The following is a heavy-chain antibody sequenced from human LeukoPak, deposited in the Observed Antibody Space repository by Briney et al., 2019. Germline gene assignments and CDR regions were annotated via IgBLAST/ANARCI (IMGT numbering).Heavy chain of an antibody. V-gene: IGHV4-59*01. D-gene: IGHD2-21*01. CDR2: IYDSGNT. J-gene: IGHJ4*02. CDR1: GGSISSSY. CDR3: ARGGLWWFDY. Sequence: SETLSLTCTVSGGSISSSYWSWIRQPPGKELEWIEYIYDSGNTNYNPSLKSRVTISVDTSKNQFSLKLSSVTAADTAVYYCARGGLWWFDYWGQGTLVTVSS.